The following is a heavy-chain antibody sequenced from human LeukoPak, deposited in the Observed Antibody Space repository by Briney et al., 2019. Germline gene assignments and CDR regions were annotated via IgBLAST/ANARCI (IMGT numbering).Heavy chain of an antibody. V-gene: IGHV3-23*01. CDR1: RFTFSTYG. Sequence: PGGSLRLSCAASRFTFSTYGMSWVRQAPGKGLEWVSAISGSGGSTYYADSVKGRFTISRDNSKNTLYLQMNSLRAEDTAVYYCAKDRDGSLDYWGQGTLVTVSS. CDR3: AKDRDGSLDY. J-gene: IGHJ4*02. CDR2: ISGSGGST. D-gene: IGHD5-24*01.